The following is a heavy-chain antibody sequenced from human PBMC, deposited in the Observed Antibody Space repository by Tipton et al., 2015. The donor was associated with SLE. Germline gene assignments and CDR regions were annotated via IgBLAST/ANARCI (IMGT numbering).Heavy chain of an antibody. V-gene: IGHV4-59*11. CDR2: SYYSGST. Sequence: TLSLTCTVSGGSISSHYWSWIRQPPGKGLEWIGYSYYSGSTNYNPSLKSRVTISVDTSKNQFSLKLSSVTAADTAVYYCAREWGDTAMVSFDYWGQGTLVTVSS. D-gene: IGHD5-18*01. J-gene: IGHJ4*02. CDR3: AREWGDTAMVSFDY. CDR1: GGSISSHY.